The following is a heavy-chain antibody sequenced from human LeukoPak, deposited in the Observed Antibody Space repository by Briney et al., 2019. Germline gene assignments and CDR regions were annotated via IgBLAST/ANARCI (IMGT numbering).Heavy chain of an antibody. CDR2: IGTAGDT. J-gene: IGHJ3*02. CDR1: GFTFSSYD. Sequence: GGSLRLSCAASGFTFSSYDMHWVRQATGKGLEWVSAIGTAGDTYYPGSVKGRFTISRENAKNSLYLQMNSLRAGDTAVYYCARVGFGYDSSGYYYGGAFDIWGQGTMVTVSS. CDR3: ARVGFGYDSSGYYYGGAFDI. D-gene: IGHD3-22*01. V-gene: IGHV3-13*04.